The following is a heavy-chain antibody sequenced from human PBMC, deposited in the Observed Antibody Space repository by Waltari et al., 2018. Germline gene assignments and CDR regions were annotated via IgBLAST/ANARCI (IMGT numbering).Heavy chain of an antibody. CDR3: ARPYCSSTSCNPGGYYGMDV. Sequence: QVQLVQSGAEVKKPGSSVMVSCKASGGTFSSYAISWVRQAPGPRLEWMGGIIPIFGTANYAQKFQGRVTITADEATSTAYMELSSLRSEDTAVYYCARPYCSSTSCNPGGYYGMDVWGQGTTVTVSS. CDR1: GGTFSSYA. D-gene: IGHD2-2*01. J-gene: IGHJ6*02. V-gene: IGHV1-69*01. CDR2: IIPIFGTA.